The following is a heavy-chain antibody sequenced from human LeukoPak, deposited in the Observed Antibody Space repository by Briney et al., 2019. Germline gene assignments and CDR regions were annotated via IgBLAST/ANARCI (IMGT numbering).Heavy chain of an antibody. V-gene: IGHV1-2*02. CDR3: AKEDAYYYDSSGYYFDY. Sequence: ASVKVSCKASGYTFTGYYMHWVRQAPGQGLEWMGWINPNSGGTNYAQKFQGRVTMTRDTSISTVYMELSRLRSDDTAVYYCAKEDAYYYDSSGYYFDYWGQGTLVTVSS. CDR1: GYTFTGYY. J-gene: IGHJ4*02. D-gene: IGHD3-22*01. CDR2: INPNSGGT.